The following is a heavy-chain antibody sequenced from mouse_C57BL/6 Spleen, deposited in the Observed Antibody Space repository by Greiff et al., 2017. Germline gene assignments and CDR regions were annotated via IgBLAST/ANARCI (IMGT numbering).Heavy chain of an antibody. Sequence: VQLQQSGPELVKPGASVKISCKASGYTFTDYYMNWVKQSHGKSLEWIGDINPNNGGTSYNQKFKGKATLTVDKSSSTAYMELRSLTSEDSAVYYCARGNYGSSEAGAMDYWGQGASVTVSS. J-gene: IGHJ4*01. CDR3: ARGNYGSSEAGAMDY. D-gene: IGHD1-1*01. V-gene: IGHV1-26*01. CDR1: GYTFTDYY. CDR2: INPNNGGT.